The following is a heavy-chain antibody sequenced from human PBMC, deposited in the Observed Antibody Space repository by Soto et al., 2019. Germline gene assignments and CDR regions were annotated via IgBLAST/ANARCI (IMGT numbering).Heavy chain of an antibody. D-gene: IGHD6-13*01. CDR3: VKGGASYTSCWYAN. CDR2: IKDSGDST. CDR1: GFSFSNYA. Sequence: VELLESGGGLVQPGGSLTLSCAASGFSFSNYAMHWVRQAPGKGLEWVSTIKDSGDSTYYLDSVRGRFTTSRDYSRNTLYLQMTSLRAEDTALYHCVKGGASYTSCWYANWGQGILVTVSS. V-gene: IGHV3-23*01. J-gene: IGHJ4*02.